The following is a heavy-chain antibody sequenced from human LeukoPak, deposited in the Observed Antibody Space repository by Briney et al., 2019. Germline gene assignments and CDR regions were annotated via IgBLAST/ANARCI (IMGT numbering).Heavy chain of an antibody. CDR1: GFTVRSNN. J-gene: IGHJ2*01. Sequence: PGGSLRLSCAASGFTVRSNNMSWVRQAPGKGLEWVSVIYSGGSTYNADSVKGRFTISRDNSKNTLYLQMNSLRAEDTAVYYCARVNYYDLYFDLWGRGTLVTVSS. CDR3: ARVNYYDLYFDL. V-gene: IGHV3-66*01. CDR2: IYSGGST. D-gene: IGHD3-22*01.